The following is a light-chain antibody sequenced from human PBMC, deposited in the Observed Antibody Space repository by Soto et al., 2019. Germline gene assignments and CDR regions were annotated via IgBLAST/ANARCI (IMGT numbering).Light chain of an antibody. J-gene: IGKJ1*01. CDR2: DAS. V-gene: IGKV1-9*01. CDR1: QHINNY. Sequence: DIQMTLSTSSLSASVGYRVAITCRASQHINNYLNWYQQKPGKSPKFLIYDASTLESGVPSRFTGSGVGTEFSLTISSLQPDDFGSYYCQHMRTFGQGTKVDI. CDR3: QHMRT.